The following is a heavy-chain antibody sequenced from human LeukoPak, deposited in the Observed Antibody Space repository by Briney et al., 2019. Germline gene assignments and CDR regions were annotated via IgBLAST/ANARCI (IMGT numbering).Heavy chain of an antibody. J-gene: IGHJ5*02. Sequence: PSETLSLTCTVSGDSISSYYWSWIRQPAGKGLEWIGRMYISGSTNYNPSLKSRVTMSVDTSKNQFSLKLSSVTAADTAIYYRARDPYNSNWFDPWGQGTLVTVSS. D-gene: IGHD1-1*01. CDR3: ARDPYNSNWFDP. CDR2: MYISGST. CDR1: GDSISSYY. V-gene: IGHV4-4*07.